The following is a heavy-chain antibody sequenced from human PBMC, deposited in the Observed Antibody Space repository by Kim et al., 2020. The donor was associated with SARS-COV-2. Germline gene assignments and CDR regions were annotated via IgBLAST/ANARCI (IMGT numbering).Heavy chain of an antibody. V-gene: IGHV1-69*01. CDR3: ARSPDQLLFGEFDY. Sequence: AQKFQGRVTITADESTSTAYMELSSLRSEDTAVYYCARSPDQLLFGEFDYWGQGTLVTVSS. D-gene: IGHD2-2*01. J-gene: IGHJ4*02.